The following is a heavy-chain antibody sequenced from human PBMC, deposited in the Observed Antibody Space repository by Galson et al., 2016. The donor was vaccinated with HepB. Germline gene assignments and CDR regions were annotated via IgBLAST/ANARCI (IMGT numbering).Heavy chain of an antibody. V-gene: IGHV3-23*01. CDR2: ISGGGGST. CDR3: VKGLYGSGSSGGY. D-gene: IGHD3-10*01. CDR1: GFTFNSYG. J-gene: IGHJ4*02. Sequence: SLRLSCAASGFTFNSYGMSWVRQAPGKGLEWVSSISGGGGSTDYAGSVKGRLTISRDNSKNTLYLHLNSLRAEDTAVYFCVKGLYGSGSSGGYWGQGTLVTVSS.